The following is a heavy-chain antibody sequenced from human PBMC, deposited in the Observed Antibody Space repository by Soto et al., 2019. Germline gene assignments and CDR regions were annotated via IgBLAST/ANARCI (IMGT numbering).Heavy chain of an antibody. CDR3: ARGEFIIGALDFY. V-gene: IGHV3-33*01. CDR2: IWYDGSNK. J-gene: IGHJ4*02. CDR1: GFTFSSYG. D-gene: IGHD3-16*02. Sequence: QVQLVESGGGVVQPGRSLRLSCAASGFTFSSYGMHWFRKAPGKGLEWVAVIWYDGSNKYYADSVKGRFTISRDNSKNTLYLQMNSLRAEDTAVYYCARGEFIIGALDFYWGQGTLVTVSS.